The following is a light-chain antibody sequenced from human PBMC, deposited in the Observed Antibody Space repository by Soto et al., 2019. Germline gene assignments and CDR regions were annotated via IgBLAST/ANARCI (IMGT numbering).Light chain of an antibody. V-gene: IGKV3-11*01. J-gene: IGKJ1*01. Sequence: EILLTQSPATLSLSPAERSTLSCRASQSVNNFLAWYQQRPGQAPRLLMYEASNRATGVPARFSGSGSGTDFTLTISSLEPEDFAIYYCQQRRNWPPTFGQGTKVDIK. CDR1: QSVNNF. CDR3: QQRRNWPPT. CDR2: EAS.